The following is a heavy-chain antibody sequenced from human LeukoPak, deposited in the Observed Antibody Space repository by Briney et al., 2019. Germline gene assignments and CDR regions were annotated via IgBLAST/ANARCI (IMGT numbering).Heavy chain of an antibody. V-gene: IGHV1-46*01. CDR2: INPSGGST. Sequence: ASVKVSCKASGYTFTSYYMHWVRQAPGQGLEWMGIINPSGGSTSYAQKFQGRVTMTRDTSTSTVHMELSSLRSEDTAVYYCARGRGGGSVIYGMDVWGKGTTVTVSS. J-gene: IGHJ6*04. CDR1: GYTFTSYY. CDR3: ARGRGGGSVIYGMDV. D-gene: IGHD3-10*01.